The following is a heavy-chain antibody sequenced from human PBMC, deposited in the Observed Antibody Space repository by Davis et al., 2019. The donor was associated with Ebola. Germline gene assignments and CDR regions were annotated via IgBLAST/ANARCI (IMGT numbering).Heavy chain of an antibody. Sequence: PGGSLRLSCAASGSTISGHSMSRVRPAPGKGLQWVSSIITTSNTIYYADSVEGRFNISSDNAKNSLYLQMNSLRGEDTAVYYCARESLMSRGTTGDWFDPWGQGTLVTVSS. CDR2: IITTSNTI. V-gene: IGHV3-21*01. CDR1: GSTISGHS. CDR3: ARESLMSRGTTGDWFDP. D-gene: IGHD3-16*01. J-gene: IGHJ5*02.